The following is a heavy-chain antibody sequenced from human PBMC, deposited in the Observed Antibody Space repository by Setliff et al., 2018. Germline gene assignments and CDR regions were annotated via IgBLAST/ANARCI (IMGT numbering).Heavy chain of an antibody. D-gene: IGHD6-6*01. V-gene: IGHV1-69*06. Sequence: ASVKVSCKASGGTFSSYAISWVRQAPGQGLEWMGRIIPIFGTANYAQKFQGRVTITADKSTSTAYMELSSLRSEDTAVYYCAREQLVDRGFDYWGQGTLVTVSS. CDR3: AREQLVDRGFDY. CDR2: IIPIFGTA. J-gene: IGHJ4*02. CDR1: GGTFSSYA.